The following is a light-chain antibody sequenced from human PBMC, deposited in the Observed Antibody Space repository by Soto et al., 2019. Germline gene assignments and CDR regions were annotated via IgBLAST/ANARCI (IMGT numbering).Light chain of an antibody. CDR3: ELYYTYPWT. CDR1: QSISNW. CDR2: KAS. Sequence: DIQMTQSPSTLSSSVGDTVTITCRASQSISNWLAWYQQRPGKAPNLLIYKASSLEGGVPSRFSGSGSGTDFTLTISSLQPDDFATYYCELYYTYPWTFGQGTRVE. V-gene: IGKV1-5*03. J-gene: IGKJ1*01.